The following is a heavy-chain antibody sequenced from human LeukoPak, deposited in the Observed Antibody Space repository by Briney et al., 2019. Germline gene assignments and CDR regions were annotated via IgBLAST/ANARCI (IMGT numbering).Heavy chain of an antibody. J-gene: IGHJ4*02. Sequence: GSLRLSCAASGFTFSSYAMSWFRQAPGKGLEWVSAISGSTGSTYYADSVKGRFTISRDNSKNTLHLQMNSLRAEDTAVYYCAKGKSSSGWDYWGQGTLVTVSS. CDR3: AKGKSSSGWDY. D-gene: IGHD6-19*01. CDR1: GFTFSSYA. CDR2: ISGSTGST. V-gene: IGHV3-23*01.